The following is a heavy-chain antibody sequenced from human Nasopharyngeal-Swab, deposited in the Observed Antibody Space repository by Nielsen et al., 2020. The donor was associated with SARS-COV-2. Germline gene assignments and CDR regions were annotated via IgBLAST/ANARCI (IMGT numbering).Heavy chain of an antibody. V-gene: IGHV6-1*01. CDR1: GWRVSSSNAA. Sequence: TLRRACAVAGWRVSSSNAAWNWIRQAPSRGLEWLGRTYYRSKWYNDYAVSVKSRITINPDTSKNQFSLHLNSVTPEDTAVYYCARARGAYGDYYYYYYTDVWGKGTTVTVSS. J-gene: IGHJ6*03. CDR3: ARARGAYGDYYYYYYTDV. CDR2: TYYRSKWYN. D-gene: IGHD4-17*01.